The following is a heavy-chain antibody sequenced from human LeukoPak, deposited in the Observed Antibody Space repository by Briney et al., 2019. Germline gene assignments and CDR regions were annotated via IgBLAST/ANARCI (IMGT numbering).Heavy chain of an antibody. D-gene: IGHD3-10*01. CDR1: GFTFSSYG. J-gene: IGHJ4*02. CDR3: AKDLYYYGSGSYSD. V-gene: IGHV3-30*02. Sequence: PGGSLRLSCAASGFTFSSYGMHWVRQAPGKGLEWVAFIRYDGSNKYYADSVKGRFTISRDNSKNTLYLQMNSLRAEDTAVYYCAKDLYYYGSGSYSDWGQGTLVTVSS. CDR2: IRYDGSNK.